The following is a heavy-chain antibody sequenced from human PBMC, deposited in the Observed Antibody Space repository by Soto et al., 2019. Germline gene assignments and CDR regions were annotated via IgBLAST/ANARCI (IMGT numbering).Heavy chain of an antibody. CDR1: GYTFTRYD. CDR3: ARAHYYDSSGYYPNFHY. Sequence: QVQLVQSGAEVKKPGASVKVSCKASGYTFTRYDINWVLQATGQGLEWMGWMNPNSGNTGYAQKFQGRVTMTRNTSISTAYMELSSLRSEDTAVYYCARAHYYDSSGYYPNFHYLGQGTLVTVSS. CDR2: MNPNSGNT. D-gene: IGHD3-22*01. V-gene: IGHV1-8*01. J-gene: IGHJ4*02.